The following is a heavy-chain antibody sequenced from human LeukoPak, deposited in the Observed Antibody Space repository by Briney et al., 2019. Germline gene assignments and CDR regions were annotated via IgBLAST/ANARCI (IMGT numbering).Heavy chain of an antibody. D-gene: IGHD1-26*01. CDR1: GFTFSSYA. Sequence: PGGSLRLSCAASGFTFSSYAMSWVRQAPGKGLEWVSAISGSGGSTYYADSVKGRFTISRDNSKNTLYLQMNSLRAEDTAVYYCAKEWELTSPALVGHAFDVWGQGTMVTVSS. J-gene: IGHJ3*01. V-gene: IGHV3-23*01. CDR2: ISGSGGST. CDR3: AKEWELTSPALVGHAFDV.